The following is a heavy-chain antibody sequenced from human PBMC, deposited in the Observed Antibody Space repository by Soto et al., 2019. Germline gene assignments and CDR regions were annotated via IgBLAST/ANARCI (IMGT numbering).Heavy chain of an antibody. J-gene: IGHJ4*02. CDR3: ARQVIDGALAGAGSFDY. D-gene: IGHD3-10*01. CDR2: FYYSGST. Sequence: QLQLQESGPGLVKPSETLSLTCTVSGGSISSSGYYWGWIRQPPGKGLEWIGSFYYSGSTYYNPSPKSRVTISVDTSDNQFSLKLSSVTAADTAVYYCARQVIDGALAGAGSFDYWGQGTLVTVSS. CDR1: GGSISSSGYY. V-gene: IGHV4-39*01.